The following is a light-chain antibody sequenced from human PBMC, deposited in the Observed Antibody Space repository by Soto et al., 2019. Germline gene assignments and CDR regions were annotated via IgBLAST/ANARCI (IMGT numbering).Light chain of an antibody. V-gene: IGLV2-8*02. CDR3: SSYAGSNNFV. CDR2: EVS. J-gene: IGLJ1*01. CDR1: SSDVGGYNY. Sequence: QSVLTQPTAVSRSVGQSATISCTGTSSDVGGYNYVSWYQQHPGKAPKLMIYEVSERPSGVPDRFSGSKSSNTASLTVSGLQAEDEADYYCSSYAGSNNFVFGTGTKVTVL.